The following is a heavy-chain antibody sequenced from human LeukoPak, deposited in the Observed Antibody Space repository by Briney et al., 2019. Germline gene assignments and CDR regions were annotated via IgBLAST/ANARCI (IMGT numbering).Heavy chain of an antibody. J-gene: IGHJ6*03. V-gene: IGHV4-4*07. Sequence: KPSATLSLTCAVSGVSVSNFYWSWIRQPAGKGLEWVGRIYTNGRTKYNPSLNSRVSLSVDTSKNQLSLRLASVTAADTAVFYCVRDKRGWLQEKNYYYVDVWGKGTTVTVSS. D-gene: IGHD5-24*01. CDR3: VRDKRGWLQEKNYYYVDV. CDR2: IYTNGRT. CDR1: GVSVSNFY.